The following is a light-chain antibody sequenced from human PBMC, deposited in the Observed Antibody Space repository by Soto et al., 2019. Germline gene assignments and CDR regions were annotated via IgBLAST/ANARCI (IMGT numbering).Light chain of an antibody. J-gene: IGKJ1*01. CDR1: ETVRSN. CDR3: QQYNNWWT. CDR2: AAS. Sequence: RLMTQSPDTLSVSPGERATLSCRASETVRSNLAWYQQKPGQAPRLLIYAASTRATGIPARLIGNGSGTEFTLTISSLQSEDFAVYYCQQYNNWWTFGQGTKVDIK. V-gene: IGKV3D-15*01.